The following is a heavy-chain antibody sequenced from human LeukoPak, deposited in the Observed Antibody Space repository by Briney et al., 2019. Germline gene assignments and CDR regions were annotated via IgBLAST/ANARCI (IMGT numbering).Heavy chain of an antibody. V-gene: IGHV3-23*01. Sequence: PGGSLRLSCAASGFIFRNYAMSWVRQAPGKGLEWVSVITDSGGTTYYADSVKGRFTISRGNSKNTLYLQMNSLRAEDTAVYYCATDTTRNYDYVWGSYRNFDYWGQGTLVTVSS. J-gene: IGHJ4*02. D-gene: IGHD3-16*02. CDR1: GFIFRNYA. CDR2: ITDSGGTT. CDR3: ATDTTRNYDYVWGSYRNFDY.